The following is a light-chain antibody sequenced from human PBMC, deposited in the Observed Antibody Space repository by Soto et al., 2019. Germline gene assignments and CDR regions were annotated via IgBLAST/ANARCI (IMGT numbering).Light chain of an antibody. CDR1: QSISSY. Sequence: DIQRAQSPCCVSGWVGERVTVTGGASQSISSYLNWYQQKPGKAPKLLIYAASSLQSGVPSRFSGRGSATDSTLPISRLQPEAFATPYCQQSYTTPQTFGQGTKVDIK. J-gene: IGKJ1*01. V-gene: IGKV1-39*01. CDR2: AAS. CDR3: QQSYTTPQT.